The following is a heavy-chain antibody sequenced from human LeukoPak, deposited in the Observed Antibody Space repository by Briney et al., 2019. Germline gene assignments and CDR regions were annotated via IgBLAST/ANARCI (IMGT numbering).Heavy chain of an antibody. J-gene: IGHJ4*02. CDR1: GGSISSYY. CDR3: ARLVEDYYDSSGYPYYFDY. D-gene: IGHD3-22*01. Sequence: PSETLSLTCTVSGGSISSYYWSWIRQPPGKGLEWIGYIYYSGSTNYNPSLKSRVTISVDTSKNQFSLRLSSVTAADTAVYYCARLVEDYYDSSGYPYYFDYWGQGTLVTVSS. CDR2: IYYSGST. V-gene: IGHV4-59*08.